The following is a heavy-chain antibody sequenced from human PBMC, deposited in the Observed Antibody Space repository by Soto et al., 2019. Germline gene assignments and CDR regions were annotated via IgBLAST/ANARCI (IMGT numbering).Heavy chain of an antibody. D-gene: IGHD3-3*01. CDR3: ARVRLYYDFWSGYQFDY. V-gene: IGHV3-7*01. J-gene: IGHJ4*02. CDR2: IKQDGSEK. CDR1: GFTFSSYW. Sequence: GGSLRLSCAASGFTFSSYWMSWVRQAPGKGLEWVANIKQDGSEKYYVDYVNGRFTISRDNAKNSLYLQMNSLRAEDSAVYYCARVRLYYDFWSGYQFDYWGQGT.